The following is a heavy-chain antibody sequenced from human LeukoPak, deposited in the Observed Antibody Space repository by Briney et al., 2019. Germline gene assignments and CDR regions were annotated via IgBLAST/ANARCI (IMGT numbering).Heavy chain of an antibody. CDR2: ISGGGSYI. V-gene: IGHV3-21*01. D-gene: IGHD4-17*01. J-gene: IGHJ3*01. CDR3: ARGLGDYDAFDV. Sequence: GGSLRLSCSVSGFTFSSYSMNWVRQAPGKGLQWVSSISGGGSYIFYADSVEGRFSVSRDNAKNSVFLQMNSLRAEDTAVYYCARGLGDYDAFDVWGHETRVTVAS. CDR1: GFTFSSYS.